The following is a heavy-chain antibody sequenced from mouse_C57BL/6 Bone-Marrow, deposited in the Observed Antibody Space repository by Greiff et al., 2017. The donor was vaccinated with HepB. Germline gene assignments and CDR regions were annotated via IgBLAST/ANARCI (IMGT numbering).Heavy chain of an antibody. CDR1: GFSLTSYG. J-gene: IGHJ4*01. Sequence: VHLVESGPGLVAPSQSLSITCTVSGFSLTSYGVHWVRQPPGKGLEWLVVIWSDGSTTYNSALKSRLSISKDNSKSQVFLKMNSLQTDDTAMYYCARHKSSYSYAMDYWGQGTSVTVSS. D-gene: IGHD1-1*01. CDR3: ARHKSSYSYAMDY. V-gene: IGHV2-6-1*01. CDR2: IWSDGST.